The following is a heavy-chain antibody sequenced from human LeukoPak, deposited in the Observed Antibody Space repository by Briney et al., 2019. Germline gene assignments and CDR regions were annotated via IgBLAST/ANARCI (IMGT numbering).Heavy chain of an antibody. V-gene: IGHV4-4*07. Sequence: SETLSLTCTVSGGSISSYYWSWIRQPAGKGLEWIGRIYTSGSTNYNPSIKSRVTISVDKSKNQFSLKLSSVTAADTAVYYCARDGGMGIAAKGVDYWGQGTLVTVSS. D-gene: IGHD6-13*01. J-gene: IGHJ4*02. CDR3: ARDGGMGIAAKGVDY. CDR2: IYTSGST. CDR1: GGSISSYY.